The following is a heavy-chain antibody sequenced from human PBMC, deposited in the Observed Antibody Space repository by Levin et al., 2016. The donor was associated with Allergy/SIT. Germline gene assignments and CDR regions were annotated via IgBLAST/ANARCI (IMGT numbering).Heavy chain of an antibody. CDR2: INPNSGGT. Sequence: ASVKVSCKASGYTFTGYYMHWVRQAPGQGLEWMGWINPNSGGTNYAQKFQGRVTMTRDTSISTAYMELSRLRSDGTAVYYCARDRENSSGWQSYYYYGMDVWGQGTTVTVSS. CDR3: ARDRENSSGWQSYYYYGMDV. D-gene: IGHD6-19*01. J-gene: IGHJ6*02. V-gene: IGHV1-2*02. CDR1: GYTFTGYY.